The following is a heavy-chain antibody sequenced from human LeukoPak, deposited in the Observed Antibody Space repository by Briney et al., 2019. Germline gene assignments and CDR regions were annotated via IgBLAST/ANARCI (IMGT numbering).Heavy chain of an antibody. J-gene: IGHJ6*02. CDR3: ARVYYYYYGMDV. V-gene: IGHV4-31*03. D-gene: IGHD3-10*01. Sequence: SETLSLTCTVSGGSISSGGYYWSWIRQHPGKGLEWIGYIYYSGSTYYNPSLKSRVTISVDTSKNQFSLKLSSVTAADTAVYYCARVYYYYYGMDVWGQGTTVTVSS. CDR2: IYYSGST. CDR1: GGSISSGGYY.